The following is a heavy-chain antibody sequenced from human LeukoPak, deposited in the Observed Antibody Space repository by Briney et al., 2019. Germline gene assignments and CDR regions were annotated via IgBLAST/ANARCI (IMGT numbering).Heavy chain of an antibody. CDR1: GGSVSSSRYY. D-gene: IGHD3-22*01. CDR2: IYYSGST. V-gene: IGHV4-39*01. Sequence: SETLSLTCTVSGGSVSSSRYYWGWIRQPPGKGLEWIGSIYYSGSTYYNPSLKSRVTISVDTSKNQFSLRLTSVTAADTAVYYCAKHLYYYDGSGYKTPFDYWGQGTLVTVSS. J-gene: IGHJ4*02. CDR3: AKHLYYYDGSGYKTPFDY.